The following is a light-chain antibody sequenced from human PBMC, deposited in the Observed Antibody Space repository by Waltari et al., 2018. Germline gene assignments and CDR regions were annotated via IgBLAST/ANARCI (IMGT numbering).Light chain of an antibody. CDR3: QQYDNFRAT. CDR2: DAS. V-gene: IGKV1-33*01. Sequence: DIQMTQSPSSLSASVGDRVTITCQASQDISNYLNWYQQKPGKAPKLLIYDASNLETGVPSRFSGSGSGTDFTCTTSSLQPEDIATYYCQQYDNFRATFGQGTRLEIK. CDR1: QDISNY. J-gene: IGKJ5*01.